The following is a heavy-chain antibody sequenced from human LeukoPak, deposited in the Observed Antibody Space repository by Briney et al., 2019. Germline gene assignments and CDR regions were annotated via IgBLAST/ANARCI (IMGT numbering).Heavy chain of an antibody. CDR2: ISAYNGNT. D-gene: IGHD1-26*01. J-gene: IGHJ4*02. CDR1: GYTFTHYA. Sequence: GASVKVSCKASGYTFTHYAINWLRQAPGQGLEWMGWISAYNGNTNYAQKLQGRVTMTTDTSTNTAYMELRSLRSDDTAVYYCARGSYSEHSFDYWGQGTLVTVSS. V-gene: IGHV1-18*01. CDR3: ARGSYSEHSFDY.